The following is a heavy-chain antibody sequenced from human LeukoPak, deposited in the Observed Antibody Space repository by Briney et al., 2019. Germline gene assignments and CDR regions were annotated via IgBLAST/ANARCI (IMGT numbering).Heavy chain of an antibody. CDR1: GGSISSYY. J-gene: IGHJ6*03. D-gene: IGHD6-13*01. CDR2: IYYSGST. V-gene: IGHV4-59*01. Sequence: SETLSLTCTVSGGSISSYYWSCIRQPPGKGLEWIGYIYYSGSTNYNPSLKSRVTISVDTSKNQFSLKLSSVIAADTAVYYCAREAHADSSWPSKGAYYYYMDVWGKGTTVTVSS. CDR3: AREAHADSSWPSKGAYYYYMDV.